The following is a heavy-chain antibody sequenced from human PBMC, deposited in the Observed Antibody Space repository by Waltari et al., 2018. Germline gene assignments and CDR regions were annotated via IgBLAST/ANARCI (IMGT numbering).Heavy chain of an antibody. CDR2: IYYSGST. D-gene: IGHD6-13*01. CDR1: GGSISSSSYY. J-gene: IGHJ5*02. V-gene: IGHV4-39*07. Sequence: QLQLQESGPGLVKPSETLSLTCTVSGGSISSSSYYWGWIRQPPGKGLEWIGSIYYSGSTYYNPSLKSRVTISVDTSKNQFSLKLSSVTAADTAVYYCARVPLGIAALFDLGAGVPAWGQGTLVTVSS. CDR3: ARVPLGIAALFDLGAGVPA.